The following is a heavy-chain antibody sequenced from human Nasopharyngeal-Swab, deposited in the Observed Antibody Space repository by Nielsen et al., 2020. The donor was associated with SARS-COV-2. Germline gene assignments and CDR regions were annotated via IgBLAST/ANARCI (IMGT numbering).Heavy chain of an antibody. CDR1: GLTVSSTY. V-gene: IGHV3-53*01. D-gene: IGHD4-17*01. CDR3: ARDRVNTVTTVEPPFWKGYYYYGMDV. Sequence: GESLKISCAVSGLTVSSTYMSWVRQAPGKGLEWVSVTEIGGTTHYADSVKGRFSISRDSSTNTLYLQMNNVRAEDTAVYYCARDRVNTVTTVEPPFWKGYYYYGMDVWGQGTTVTVSS. CDR2: TEIGGTT. J-gene: IGHJ6*02.